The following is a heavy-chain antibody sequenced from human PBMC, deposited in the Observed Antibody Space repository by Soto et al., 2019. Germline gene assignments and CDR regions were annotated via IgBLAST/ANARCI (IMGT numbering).Heavy chain of an antibody. CDR1: GFTFSSYS. CDR3: ASPYWGYNAFDI. V-gene: IGHV3-21*01. D-gene: IGHD7-27*01. J-gene: IGHJ3*02. CDR2: ISSSSSYI. Sequence: GGSLRLSCAASGFTFSSYSMNWVRQAPGKGLEWVSSISSSSSYIYYADSVKGRFTISRDNAKNSLYLQMNSLRAEDTVVYYCASPYWGYNAFDIWGQGTMVTVSS.